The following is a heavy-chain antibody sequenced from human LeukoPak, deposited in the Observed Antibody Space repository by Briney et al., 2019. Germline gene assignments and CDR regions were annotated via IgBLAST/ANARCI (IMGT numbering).Heavy chain of an antibody. J-gene: IGHJ3*02. D-gene: IGHD2-21*01. Sequence: PGGSPRLSCAASGFTVSSNYMSWVRQAPGKGLEWVSVIYSGGSTYYADSVKGRFTISRDNSKNTLYLQMNSLRAEDTAVYYCATIIQRYAFDIWGQGTMVTVSS. CDR3: ATIIQRYAFDI. CDR1: GFTVSSNY. V-gene: IGHV3-66*01. CDR2: IYSGGST.